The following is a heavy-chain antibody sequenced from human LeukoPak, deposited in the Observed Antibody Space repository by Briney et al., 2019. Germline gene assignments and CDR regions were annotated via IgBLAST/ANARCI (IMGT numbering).Heavy chain of an antibody. CDR2: IKQDGSEK. Sequence: GALRLSCVVSGFTFTSHWMSWVRQAPGKGLEWGTKIKQDGSEKYYVDSVKGRFTISRDNAKNSLYLQMNRLRAEDTAVYYCAKDSNWSFDPWGQGTLVTDTS. J-gene: IGHJ5*02. CDR1: GFTFTSHW. V-gene: IGHV3-7*04. CDR3: AKDSNWSFDP. D-gene: IGHD6-13*01.